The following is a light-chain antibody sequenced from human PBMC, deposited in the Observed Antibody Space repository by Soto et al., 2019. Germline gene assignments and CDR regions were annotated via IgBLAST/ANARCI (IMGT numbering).Light chain of an antibody. CDR1: SSDVGGYNY. V-gene: IGLV2-11*01. CDR3: CSYAGSYFYV. CDR2: DVS. Sequence: QSVLTQPRSVSGSPGQSVTISCTGTSSDVGGYNYVSWYQQHPGKAPKLMIYDVSKRPSGVPDRFSGSKSGNTASLTISGLQDEDDADYYCCSYAGSYFYVFGTGTKLTVL. J-gene: IGLJ1*01.